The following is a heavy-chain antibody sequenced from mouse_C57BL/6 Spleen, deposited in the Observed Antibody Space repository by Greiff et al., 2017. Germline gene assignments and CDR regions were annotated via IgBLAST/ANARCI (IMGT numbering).Heavy chain of an antibody. CDR1: GYSITSGYF. J-gene: IGHJ3*01. CDR2: ISYDGSN. D-gene: IGHD2-12*01. Sequence: EVQLVESGPGLVKPSQSLSLTCSVTGYSITSGYFWNWIRQFPGNQLEWLGYISYDGSNNYNPSLKNRISITRDPSKNQFFLKLNSVTTEDTATYCSARKLYDGVFAYWGQGTLVTVSA. V-gene: IGHV3-6*01. CDR3: ARKLYDGVFAY.